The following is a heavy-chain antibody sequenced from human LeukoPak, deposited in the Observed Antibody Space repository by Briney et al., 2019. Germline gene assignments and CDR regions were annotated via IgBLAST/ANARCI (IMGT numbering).Heavy chain of an antibody. Sequence: SVKVSCKASGGTFSSYDISWVLQAPGQGLEWMGRIIPIFGTANYAQKFQGRVTITTDESTSTAYMELSSLRSEDTAVYYCARDLPSSWRFDYWGQGTLVTVSS. CDR3: ARDLPSSWRFDY. D-gene: IGHD6-13*01. V-gene: IGHV1-69*05. J-gene: IGHJ4*02. CDR2: IIPIFGTA. CDR1: GGTFSSYD.